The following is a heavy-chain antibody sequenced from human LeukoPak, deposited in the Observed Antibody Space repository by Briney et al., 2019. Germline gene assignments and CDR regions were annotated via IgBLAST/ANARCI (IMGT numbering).Heavy chain of an antibody. CDR2: INPNSGGT. V-gene: IGHV1-2*02. D-gene: IGHD2-2*01. J-gene: IGHJ4*02. CDR1: GYTFTGYY. CDR3: ARSIVVVPANDY. Sequence: ASVTVSCKASGYTFTGYYMHWVRQAPGQGLEWMGWINPNSGGTNCAQKFQGRVTMTRDTSISTAYMELSRLRSDDTAVYYCARSIVVVPANDYWGQGTLGTVSS.